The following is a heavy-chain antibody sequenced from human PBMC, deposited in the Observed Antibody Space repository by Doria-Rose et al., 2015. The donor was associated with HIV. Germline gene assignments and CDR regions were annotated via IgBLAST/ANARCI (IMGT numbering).Heavy chain of an antibody. D-gene: IGHD1-26*01. J-gene: IGHJ4*02. CDR1: DGSISHYY. CDR2: IVSTGST. Sequence: VELQQWGPVLLKHSVRLSLSCSDSDGSISHYYWRWIRQPPGTGLEYIGDIVSTGSTTHRHSLNSRVSISIDTSKNKFSLRLSSVTAADTAVYYCARVLSGTYDYWGRGTLVTVSS. CDR3: ARVLSGTYDY. V-gene: IGHV4-59*01.